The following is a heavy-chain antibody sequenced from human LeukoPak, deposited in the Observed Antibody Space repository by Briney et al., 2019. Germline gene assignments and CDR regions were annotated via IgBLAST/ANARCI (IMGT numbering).Heavy chain of an antibody. CDR2: IKQDGSEK. V-gene: IGHV3-7*01. CDR1: GFTFSTYW. Sequence: GGSLRLSCAASGFTFSTYWMSWVRQAPGKGLEWVANIKQDGSEKYYVDSVKGRFTISRDNSKNTLYLQMNSLRAEDTAVYYCAGGYCSSTSCYSFDYWGQGTLVTVSS. D-gene: IGHD2-2*01. J-gene: IGHJ4*02. CDR3: AGGYCSSTSCYSFDY.